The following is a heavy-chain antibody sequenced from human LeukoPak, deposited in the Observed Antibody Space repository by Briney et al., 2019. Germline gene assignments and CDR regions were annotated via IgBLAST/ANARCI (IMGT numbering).Heavy chain of an antibody. CDR2: IRYDGTIK. V-gene: IGHV3-30*02. CDR1: GFTFTDYG. CDR3: AKEGTASKPSDLDY. Sequence: PGGSLRLSCAASGFTFTDYGIHWVRPAPGKGLEWVAFIRYDGTIKYYADSVKGRFTISRDNSRNTLYLQMNSLRTEDTAVYYCAKEGTASKPSDLDYWGQGTLVTVSS. D-gene: IGHD1-1*01. J-gene: IGHJ4*02.